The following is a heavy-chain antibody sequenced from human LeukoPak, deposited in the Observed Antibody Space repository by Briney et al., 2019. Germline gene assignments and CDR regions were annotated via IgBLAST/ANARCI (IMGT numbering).Heavy chain of an antibody. J-gene: IGHJ4*02. Sequence: PGGSLRLSCAASGFTFDDYGMSWVRQAPGKGLEWVSGINWNGGSTGYADSVKGRFTISRDNAKNSLYLQMNSLRAEDTALHYCARVMYSSSLLLGGYWGQGTLVTVSS. V-gene: IGHV3-20*04. CDR1: GFTFDDYG. CDR2: INWNGGST. D-gene: IGHD6-6*01. CDR3: ARVMYSSSLLLGGY.